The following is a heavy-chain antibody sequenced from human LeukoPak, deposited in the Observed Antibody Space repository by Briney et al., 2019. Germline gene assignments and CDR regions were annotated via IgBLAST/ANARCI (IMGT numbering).Heavy chain of an antibody. J-gene: IGHJ4*02. CDR1: GFTFSSYD. V-gene: IGHV3-23*01. D-gene: IGHD2-2*02. CDR3: AKASRRHCGTTICYTLDY. Sequence: GGSLRLSCAASGFTFSSYDMSWVRQAPGKGLEWVSTISGSGGTTNFADSVKGRFTISRENSKNTLYLQMNSLRAADTAKYYCAKASRRHCGTTICYTLDYWGQGTLVTVSS. CDR2: ISGSGGTT.